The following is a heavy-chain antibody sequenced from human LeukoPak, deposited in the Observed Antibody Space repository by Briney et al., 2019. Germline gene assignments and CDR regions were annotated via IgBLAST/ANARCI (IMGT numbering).Heavy chain of an antibody. CDR3: ARQKGYGLNSFDY. V-gene: IGHV5-51*01. CDR1: GYSFTTYW. CDR2: IYPGESET. Sequence: GESLQISCKGSGYSFTTYWIGWVRQMPGKGLEWMGIIYPGESETRYSPSFQGQVTISADKSITTAYLQWSSLKASDTAMYYCARQKGYGLNSFDYWGQGTLVTVSS. J-gene: IGHJ4*02. D-gene: IGHD5-12*01.